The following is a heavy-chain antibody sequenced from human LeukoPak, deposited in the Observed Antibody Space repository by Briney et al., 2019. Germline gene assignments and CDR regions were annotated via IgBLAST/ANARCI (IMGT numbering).Heavy chain of an antibody. D-gene: IGHD3-10*01. CDR1: GYTFTGYY. CDR3: ARVGVRGIPRGYFDY. J-gene: IGHJ4*02. CDR2: INPNSGGT. V-gene: IGHV1-2*02. Sequence: APVKVSCKASGYTFTGYYMHWVRQAPGQGLEWMGWINPNSGGTNYAQKFQGRVTMTRDTSISTAYMELSRLRSDDTAVYYCARVGVRGIPRGYFDYWGQGTLVTVPS.